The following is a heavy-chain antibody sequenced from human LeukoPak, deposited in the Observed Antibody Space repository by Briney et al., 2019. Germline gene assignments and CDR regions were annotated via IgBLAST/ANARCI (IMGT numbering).Heavy chain of an antibody. CDR3: ARDANFMID. Sequence: GGSLRLSCAASGFTFSSYEMNWVRQAPGKGLEWVSYISTSTTIYYADSVKGRFTISRDNAKNSLYLQMNSLRAEDTAVYYCARDANFMIDWGQGTLVTVSS. D-gene: IGHD3-16*01. V-gene: IGHV3-48*03. J-gene: IGHJ4*02. CDR2: ISTSTTI. CDR1: GFTFSSYE.